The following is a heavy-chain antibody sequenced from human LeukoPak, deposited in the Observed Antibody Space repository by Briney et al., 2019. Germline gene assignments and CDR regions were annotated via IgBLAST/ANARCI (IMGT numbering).Heavy chain of an antibody. CDR3: ASLTITRARGDDAFDL. D-gene: IGHD3-10*01. J-gene: IGHJ3*01. Sequence: SVKVSCKASGGTFSSYAISWVRQAPGQGLEWMGGIIPIFGAANYAQKFQGRVTITADESTSTAYMELSSLRAEDTAVYFCASLTITRARGDDAFDLWGQGTMVTVSS. CDR2: IIPIFGAA. CDR1: GGTFSSYA. V-gene: IGHV1-69*13.